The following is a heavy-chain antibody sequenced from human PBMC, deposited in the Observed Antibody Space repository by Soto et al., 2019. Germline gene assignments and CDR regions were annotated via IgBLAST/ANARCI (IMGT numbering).Heavy chain of an antibody. CDR2: ISDSGDYT. CDR3: ARSSGWRQVGVYNYGLDV. Sequence: QVQLVESGGGWVKPGESLRLSCIGSGFFLSNNWMTWIRQAPGKGLEWVAYISDSGDYTIYADSLKGRFTISRDNARNSLWRQINSLTAEVTAVYYCARSSGWRQVGVYNYGLDVWGQGTTVIVSS. V-gene: IGHV3-11*06. D-gene: IGHD2-8*01. CDR1: GFFLSNNW. J-gene: IGHJ6*02.